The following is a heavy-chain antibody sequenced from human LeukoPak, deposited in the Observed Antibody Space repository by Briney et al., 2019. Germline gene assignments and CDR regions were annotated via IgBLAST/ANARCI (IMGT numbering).Heavy chain of an antibody. CDR2: INHSGST. J-gene: IGHJ6*03. Sequence: PSETLSLTCAVYGGSFSGYYWSWIRQPPGKGLEWIGEINHSGSTNYNPSLKSRVTISVDTSKNQFSLKLSSVTAADTAVYYCARGPTRRNWNYSQYYYYYMDVWGKGTTVTVSS. D-gene: IGHD1-7*01. CDR3: ARGPTRRNWNYSQYYYYYMDV. V-gene: IGHV4-34*01. CDR1: GGSFSGYY.